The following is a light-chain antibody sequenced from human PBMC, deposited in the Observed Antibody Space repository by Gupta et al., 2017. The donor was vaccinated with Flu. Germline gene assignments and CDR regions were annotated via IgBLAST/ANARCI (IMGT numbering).Light chain of an antibody. V-gene: IGKV2-28*01. Sequence: ISCKSSQSLLHSNGYNYLDWYLQKPGQSPQLLIYLGSNRASGVPDRFSGSGSGTDFTLKISRVEAEDVGVYYCMQALQTSFTFGPGTKVDIK. J-gene: IGKJ3*01. CDR3: MQALQTSFT. CDR1: QSLLHSNGYNY. CDR2: LGS.